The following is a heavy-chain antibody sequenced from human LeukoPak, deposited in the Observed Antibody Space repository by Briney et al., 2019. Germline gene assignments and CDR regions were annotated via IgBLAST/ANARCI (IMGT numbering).Heavy chain of an antibody. J-gene: IGHJ4*02. V-gene: IGHV4-59*12. CDR1: GGSISPYY. CDR3: ARGNGEEGFDY. CDR2: IQYSGTT. Sequence: PSETLSLTCTVSGGSISPYYWGWIRQSPGKGLEWIASIQYSGTTTYNPSLKSRAVISLDTSKNQFSLRLTSVTAADTAVYYCARGNGEEGFDYWGQGTLVTVSS.